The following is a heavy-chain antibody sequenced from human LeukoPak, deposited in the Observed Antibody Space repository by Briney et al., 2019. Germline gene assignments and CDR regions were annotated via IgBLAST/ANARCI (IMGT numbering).Heavy chain of an antibody. CDR2: FFTGGGT. CDR3: ARYDY. J-gene: IGHJ4*02. V-gene: IGHV3-53*01. Sequence: QPWGSLRLSFPASGFTLNNYYMNWARQAPGKGLEWVSVFFTGGGTYYPDSVKGRFTTSRDNSKNTLYPQMNNLKAEDTAIYYCARYDYWGQGILVTVSS. CDR1: GFTLNNYY.